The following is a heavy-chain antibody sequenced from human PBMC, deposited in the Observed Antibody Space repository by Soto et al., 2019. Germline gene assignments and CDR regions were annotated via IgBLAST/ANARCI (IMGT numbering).Heavy chain of an antibody. CDR2: IYHSGST. V-gene: IGHV4-4*02. CDR1: GGSISSSNW. Sequence: KSSETLSLTCAVSGGSISSSNWWSWVRQPPGKGLEWIGEIYHSGSTNYNPSLKSRVTISVDKSKNQFSLKLSSVTAADTAVYYCASVRAVGRIAAADPPSDYYGMDVWGQGTTVTVSS. CDR3: ASVRAVGRIAAADPPSDYYGMDV. D-gene: IGHD6-13*01. J-gene: IGHJ6*02.